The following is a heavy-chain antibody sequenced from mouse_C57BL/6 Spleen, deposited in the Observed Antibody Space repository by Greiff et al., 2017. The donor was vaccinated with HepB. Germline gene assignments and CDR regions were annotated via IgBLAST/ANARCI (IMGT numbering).Heavy chain of an antibody. D-gene: IGHD2-4*01. CDR1: GYAFSSSW. CDR3: ARCDYDGAGFAY. CDR2: IYPGDGDT. Sequence: QVQLQQSGPELVKPGASVKISCKASGYAFSSSWMNWVKQRPGKGLEWIGRIYPGDGDTNYNGKFKGKATLTADKSSSTAYMQLSSLTSEDSAVYCCARCDYDGAGFAYWGQGTLVTVSA. V-gene: IGHV1-82*01. J-gene: IGHJ3*01.